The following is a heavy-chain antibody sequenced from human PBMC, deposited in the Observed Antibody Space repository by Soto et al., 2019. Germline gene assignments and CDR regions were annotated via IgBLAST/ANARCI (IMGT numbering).Heavy chain of an antibody. CDR3: ARDWGYCSGGTCHYGMDV. D-gene: IGHD2-15*01. CDR1: GFTFDDHV. J-gene: IGHJ6*02. Sequence: PGGSLRLSCVASGFTFDDHVMHWVRQLPGKGLEWISYLSSSSSTIYYADSVKGRFTISRDNAKNSLYLQMNTLRDEDTAMYYCARDWGYCSGGTCHYGMDVWGQGTTVTVSS. V-gene: IGHV3-48*02. CDR2: LSSSSSTI.